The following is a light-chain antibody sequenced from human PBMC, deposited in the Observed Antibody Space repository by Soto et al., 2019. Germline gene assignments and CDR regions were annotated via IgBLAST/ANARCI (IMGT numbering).Light chain of an antibody. Sequence: QYVSESPGKTVTISCTRSSGSIASNYVQWYQQRPGSSPTTVIYEDNQRPSGVPDRFSGSIDSSSNSASLTISGLKTEDEADYYCQSYDSSNQVFGGGTKLTVL. J-gene: IGLJ3*02. CDR3: QSYDSSNQV. V-gene: IGLV6-57*01. CDR1: SGSIASNY. CDR2: EDN.